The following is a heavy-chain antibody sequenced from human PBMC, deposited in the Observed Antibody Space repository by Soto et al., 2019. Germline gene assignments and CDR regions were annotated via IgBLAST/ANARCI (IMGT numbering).Heavy chain of an antibody. D-gene: IGHD4-4*01. CDR3: VRGGSNYAS. Sequence: GGSLRLSCTASGFTFSDSWMTWVRQAPGKGLEWMARIKPDESEKKYADSVKGRFSISRDNAKNSMYLQMDSLRGEDTAVYYCVRGGSNYASWGQGTLVTVSS. CDR1: GFTFSDSW. V-gene: IGHV3-7*01. CDR2: IKPDESEK. J-gene: IGHJ5*02.